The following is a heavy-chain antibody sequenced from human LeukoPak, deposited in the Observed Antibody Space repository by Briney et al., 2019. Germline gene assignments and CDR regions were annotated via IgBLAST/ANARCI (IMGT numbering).Heavy chain of an antibody. V-gene: IGHV3-23*01. CDR3: ARNRDVIIMPAHGSDY. CDR2: IGGSGHSF. Sequence: GGSLRLSCTASGFTFGSHAMSWVRQAAGKGLEWGSGIGGSGHSFHNADSVKGRFTVSRDNSRNILYLQMNSLRAEDTAVYYCARNRDVIIMPAHGSDYWGQGTLVSVSS. J-gene: IGHJ4*02. D-gene: IGHD3-10*01. CDR1: GFTFGSHA.